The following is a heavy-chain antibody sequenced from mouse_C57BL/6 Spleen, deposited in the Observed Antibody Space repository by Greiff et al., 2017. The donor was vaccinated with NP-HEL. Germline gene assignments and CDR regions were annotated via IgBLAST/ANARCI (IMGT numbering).Heavy chain of an antibody. CDR2: ISNGGGST. D-gene: IGHD1-1*01. CDR3: ARPYYGSSYGFAY. Sequence: EVMLVESGGGLVQPGGSLKLSCAASGFTFSDYYMYWVRQTPEKRLEWVAYISNGGGSTYYPDTVKGRFTISRDNAKNTLYLQMSRLKSEDTAMYYCARPYYGSSYGFAYWGQGTLVTVSA. J-gene: IGHJ3*01. V-gene: IGHV5-12*01. CDR1: GFTFSDYY.